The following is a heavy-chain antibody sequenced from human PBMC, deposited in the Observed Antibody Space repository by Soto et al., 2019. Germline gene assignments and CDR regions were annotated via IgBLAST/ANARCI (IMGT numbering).Heavy chain of an antibody. Sequence: ASVKVSCKASGYTFTSYGISWVRQAPGQGLEWMGWISAYNGNTNYAQKLQGRVTMTTDTSTSTAYMELRSLRSDDTAVYYCARLARRLADGYYYYMDVWGKGSTVTV. J-gene: IGHJ6*03. CDR3: ARLARRLADGYYYYMDV. CDR1: GYTFTSYG. CDR2: ISAYNGNT. V-gene: IGHV1-18*01.